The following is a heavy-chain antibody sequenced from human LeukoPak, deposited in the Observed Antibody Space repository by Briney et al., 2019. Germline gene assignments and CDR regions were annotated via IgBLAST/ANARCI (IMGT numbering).Heavy chain of an antibody. J-gene: IGHJ6*03. CDR1: GFTFSSYS. CDR3: ARDAKALPNAGYYYYYYMDV. Sequence: GGSLRLSCAASGFTFSSYSMNWVRQAPGKGLEWVSSISSSSSYIYYADSVKGRFTISRDNAKNSLYLQMNSLRAEDTAVYYCARDAKALPNAGYYYYYYMDVWGKGTTVTVSS. V-gene: IGHV3-21*01. CDR2: ISSSSSYI. D-gene: IGHD2-21*02.